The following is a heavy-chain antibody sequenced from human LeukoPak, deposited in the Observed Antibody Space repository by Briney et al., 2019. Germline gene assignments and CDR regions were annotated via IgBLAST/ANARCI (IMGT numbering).Heavy chain of an antibody. D-gene: IGHD5-18*01. J-gene: IGHJ6*03. CDR1: GFTFSSYS. Sequence: GGSLRLSCAASGFTFSSYSMNWVRQAPGKGLEWVSSISSSSSYIYYADSVKGRFTISRDNAKNSLYLQMNSLRAEDTAVYYCARARGYSYVSCSYYMDVWGKGTTVTVSS. V-gene: IGHV3-21*01. CDR2: ISSSSSYI. CDR3: ARARGYSYVSCSYYMDV.